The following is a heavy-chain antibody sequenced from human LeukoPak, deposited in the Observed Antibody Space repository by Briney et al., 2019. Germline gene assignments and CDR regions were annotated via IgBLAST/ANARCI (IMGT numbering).Heavy chain of an antibody. CDR3: ASHIVVVPAGDAFDI. V-gene: IGHV4-4*02. CDR2: IYHSGST. J-gene: IGHJ3*02. CDR1: GGSISSSNW. D-gene: IGHD2-2*01. Sequence: SETLSLTCAVSGGSISSSNWWSWVRQPPGRGLEWIGEIYHSGSTNYNPSLKSRVTISVDKSKNQFSLKLSSVTAADTAVYYCASHIVVVPAGDAFDIWGQGTMVTVSS.